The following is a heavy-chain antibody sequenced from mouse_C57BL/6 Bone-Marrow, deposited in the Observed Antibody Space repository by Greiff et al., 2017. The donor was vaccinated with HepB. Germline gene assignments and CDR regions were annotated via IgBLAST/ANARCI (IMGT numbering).Heavy chain of an antibody. CDR1: GFNIKDDY. J-gene: IGHJ2*01. V-gene: IGHV14-4*01. CDR3: TTDYYGSSFDY. D-gene: IGHD1-1*01. Sequence: EVQLQQSGAELVRPGASVKLSCTASGFNIKDDYMHWVKQRPEQGLEWIGWIDPENCDTEYASKFQGKATITADTSSTTAYLQLSSLTSEDTAVYYCTTDYYGSSFDYWGQGTTLTVSS. CDR2: IDPENCDT.